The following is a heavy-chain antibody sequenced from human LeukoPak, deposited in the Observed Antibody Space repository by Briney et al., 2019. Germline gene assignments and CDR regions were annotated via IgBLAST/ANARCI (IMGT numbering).Heavy chain of an antibody. V-gene: IGHV4-59*01. CDR2: IYFTGST. J-gene: IGHJ4*02. CDR1: GGSFSGYY. D-gene: IGHD2-15*01. Sequence: PSETLSLTCAVYGGSFSGYYWSWIRQPPGQGLECIGHIYFTGSTTYNPSLKSRVTISVDTSQNQFSLRLSSVTAADTAVYYCARVTAAGGGFDHWGQGTLVTVSS. CDR3: ARVTAAGGGFDH.